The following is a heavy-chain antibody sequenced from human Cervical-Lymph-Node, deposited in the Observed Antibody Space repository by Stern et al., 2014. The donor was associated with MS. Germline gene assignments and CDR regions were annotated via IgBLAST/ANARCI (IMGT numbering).Heavy chain of an antibody. Sequence: QITLKESGPALVKPTQTLTLTCTFSGFSLSTSGMCVSWIRQPPGKALEWLALLYWDDDKDYSTSLKTRLTISKDTSKNQVVLTMTNMDPVDTATYYCARSMDDYGDYWGWFDPWGQGTLVTVSS. D-gene: IGHD4-17*01. V-gene: IGHV2-70*01. CDR2: LYWDDDK. CDR1: GFSLSTSGMC. CDR3: ARSMDDYGDYWGWFDP. J-gene: IGHJ5*02.